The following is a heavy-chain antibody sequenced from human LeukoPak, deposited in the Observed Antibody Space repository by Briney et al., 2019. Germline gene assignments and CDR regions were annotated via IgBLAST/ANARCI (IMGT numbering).Heavy chain of an antibody. CDR3: AKGGDCSGFPCHIDY. CDR1: GLTFSSYA. CDR2: ISGSGSST. Sequence: GGSLRLSCAASGLTFSSYAMSWVRQAPGKGLEWVSAISGSGSSTYYADSVKGRFSIFRDNSKNTLYLQMNSLRAEDTAVYYCAKGGDCSGFPCHIDYWGQGTLVTVSS. V-gene: IGHV3-23*01. J-gene: IGHJ4*02. D-gene: IGHD2-15*01.